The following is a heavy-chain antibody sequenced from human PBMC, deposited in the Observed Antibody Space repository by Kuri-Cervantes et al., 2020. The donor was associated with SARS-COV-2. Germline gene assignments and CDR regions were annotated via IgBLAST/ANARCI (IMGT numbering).Heavy chain of an antibody. Sequence: LRLSCAVSGGSISSGGYSWSWVRQPPGKGLEWIGYIYHSGSAYYNPSLKSRVTISVDRSKNQFSLRLTSVTAADTAVYYCARVVVTATYYFDCWGQGTLVTVSS. D-gene: IGHD2-21*02. J-gene: IGHJ4*02. V-gene: IGHV4-30-2*01. CDR2: IYHSGSA. CDR3: ARVVVTATYYFDC. CDR1: GGSISSGGYS.